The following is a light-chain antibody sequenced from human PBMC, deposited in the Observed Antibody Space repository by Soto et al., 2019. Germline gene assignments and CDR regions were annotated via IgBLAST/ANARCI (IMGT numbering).Light chain of an antibody. Sequence: EVLMTQSPATLSVSPGERVTFSCRASQSININLAWYQQKPGQAPRVLIYGASSRASGIPDRFSGSGSGTDFTLTISRLEHDDFAFYYCQQYQNWPPLTFGGGTRVEIK. CDR3: QQYQNWPPLT. V-gene: IGKV3D-15*01. J-gene: IGKJ4*01. CDR2: GAS. CDR1: QSININ.